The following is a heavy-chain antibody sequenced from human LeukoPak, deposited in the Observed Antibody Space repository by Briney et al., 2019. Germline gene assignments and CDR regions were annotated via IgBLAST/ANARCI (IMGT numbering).Heavy chain of an antibody. CDR2: ISTSGSTI. Sequence: GGSLRLSCAASGFTFGNYYMSWIRQAPGKGLEWISYISTSGSTIYYADSVKGRFTISRDNAKNSLYLQMNSLRAEDTAVYYCARGYGDYEVTDYWGQGTLVTVSS. CDR3: ARGYGDYEVTDY. D-gene: IGHD4-17*01. CDR1: GFTFGNYY. J-gene: IGHJ4*02. V-gene: IGHV3-11*04.